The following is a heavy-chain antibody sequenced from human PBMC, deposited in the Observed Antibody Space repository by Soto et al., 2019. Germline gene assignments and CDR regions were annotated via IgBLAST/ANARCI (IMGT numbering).Heavy chain of an antibody. D-gene: IGHD3-22*01. CDR2: IIPIFGTA. V-gene: IGHV1-69*12. J-gene: IGHJ4*02. Sequence: QVQLVQSGAEVKKPGSSVKVSCKASGGTFSSYAISWVRQAPGQGLEWMGGIIPIFGTANYAQKFQGRVTITADESTSTAYMKLSSLRSEDTAVYYCARAYDSSGYWILGYWGQGTLVTVSS. CDR1: GGTFSSYA. CDR3: ARAYDSSGYWILGY.